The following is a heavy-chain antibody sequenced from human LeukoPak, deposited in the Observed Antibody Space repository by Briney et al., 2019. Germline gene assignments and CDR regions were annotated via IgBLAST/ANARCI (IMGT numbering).Heavy chain of an antibody. CDR3: TRDFVF. CDR2: INQDGSVK. J-gene: IGHJ1*01. CDR1: GFAFSTYW. V-gene: IGHV3-7*01. Sequence: GGPLRLSCAASGFAFSTYWMDWVPQAPGKGLKGVGNINQDGSVKHSVDSVSGRVTISRDNARNSVYLQMNALRVEDTAVYYCTRDFVFWGQGTLVTASS. D-gene: IGHD3-3*01.